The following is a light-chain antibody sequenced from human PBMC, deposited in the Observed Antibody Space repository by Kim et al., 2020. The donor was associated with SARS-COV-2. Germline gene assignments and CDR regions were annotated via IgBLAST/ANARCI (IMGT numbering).Light chain of an antibody. J-gene: IGLJ2*01. CDR1: VLASKF. CDR3: YSTPDNTLV. V-gene: IGLV3-27*01. Sequence: SYELTQPSSLSVSPGQTARITCSGDVLASKFARWFQLKPGQAPLLVIYKDTERPSGIPERFSGSISGTTVTLTITGAQVDDEADYYCYSTPDNTLVFSGGTQLTVL. CDR2: KDT.